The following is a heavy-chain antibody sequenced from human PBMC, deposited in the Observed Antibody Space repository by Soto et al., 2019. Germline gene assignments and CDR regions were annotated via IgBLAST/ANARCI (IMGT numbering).Heavy chain of an antibody. D-gene: IGHD6-19*01. CDR3: AHRPSGWYLFDY. J-gene: IGHJ4*02. V-gene: IGHV2-5*01. Sequence: ESGPTLVNPTQTLTLPFTFSGFSLSTSGLGVGWIRQPPGKALEWLALIYWNDDKRYSPSLKARLTITKDTSKNQVVLTMTNMDPVDTATYYCAHRPSGWYLFDYWGQGTLVTVSS. CDR2: IYWNDDK. CDR1: GFSLSTSGLG.